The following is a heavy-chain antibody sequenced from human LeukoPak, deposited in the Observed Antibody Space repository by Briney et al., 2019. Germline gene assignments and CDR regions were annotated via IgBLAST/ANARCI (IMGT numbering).Heavy chain of an antibody. CDR2: ILPGDSDT. CDR1: GDTFTSYW. Sequence: PGEALKISCKGSGDTFTSYWVGSVRQMPGEGLEWMGIILPGDSDTRYSPSFKGQVTMSFDKSVSTAYLQWSSLKASDTAMYYCARQYYETLTGPNWFDAWGQGTLVTVSS. J-gene: IGHJ5*02. CDR3: ARQYYETLTGPNWFDA. V-gene: IGHV5-51*01. D-gene: IGHD3-9*01.